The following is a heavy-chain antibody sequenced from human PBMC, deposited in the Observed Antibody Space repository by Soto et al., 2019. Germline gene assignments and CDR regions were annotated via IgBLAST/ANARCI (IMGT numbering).Heavy chain of an antibody. Sequence: SETRSLTCTVSGGSISSGGYYWSWIRQHPGKGLEWIGYIYYSGSTYYNPSLKSRVTISVDTSKNQFSLKLSSVTAADTAVYYCARVFGFGGMDVWGQGTTVTVSS. J-gene: IGHJ6*02. CDR1: GGSISSGGYY. V-gene: IGHV4-31*03. CDR2: IYYSGST. CDR3: ARVFGFGGMDV. D-gene: IGHD3-10*01.